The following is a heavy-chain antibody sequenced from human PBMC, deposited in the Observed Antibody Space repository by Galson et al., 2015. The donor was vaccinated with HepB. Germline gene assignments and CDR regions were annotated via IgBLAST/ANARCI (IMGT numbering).Heavy chain of an antibody. CDR3: ARPYYYDSSGYSLDV. V-gene: IGHV3-66*02. CDR2: IYSGGST. D-gene: IGHD3-22*01. J-gene: IGHJ6*02. CDR1: GFTVSNNY. Sequence: SLRLSCAASGFTVSNNYMSWVRQAPGKGLEWVSVIYSGGSTYYADSVKGRFTISRVNSKNTLYLQMNSLRAEDTAVYYCARPYYYDSSGYSLDVWGQGTTVTVSS.